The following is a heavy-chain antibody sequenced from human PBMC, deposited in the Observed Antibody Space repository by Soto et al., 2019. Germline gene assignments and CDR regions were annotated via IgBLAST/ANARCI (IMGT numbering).Heavy chain of an antibody. CDR3: AKMQGWTYGQYHFDY. D-gene: IGHD2-2*01. Sequence: EVQVLESGGGVVHPGGSLRLSCAASGFTFSRFAMSWVRQAPGKGLEYVASISGGADGSFYADSVKGRFTISRDTSKNILYLHMNSLRAEDTPVYFCAKMQGWTYGQYHFDYWGLGTLATVSP. CDR2: ISGGADGS. J-gene: IGHJ4*02. CDR1: GFTFSRFA. V-gene: IGHV3-23*01.